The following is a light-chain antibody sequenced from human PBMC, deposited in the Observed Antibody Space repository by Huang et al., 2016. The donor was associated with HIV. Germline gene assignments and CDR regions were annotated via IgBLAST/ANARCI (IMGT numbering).Light chain of an antibody. J-gene: IGKJ4*01. V-gene: IGKV3-15*01. CDR3: QQYYKWPLT. Sequence: EIVMTQSPATLSVSPGERATLSCRADQGVSSNLAWYQQKHGQAPRLLIYGASSRATGIPARCSGSGSGTEFSLTISSLQSEDFAVYYCQQYYKWPLTFGGGTKVDIK. CDR1: QGVSSN. CDR2: GAS.